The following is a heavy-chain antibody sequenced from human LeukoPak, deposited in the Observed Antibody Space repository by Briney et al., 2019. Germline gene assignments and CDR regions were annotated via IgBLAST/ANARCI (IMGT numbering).Heavy chain of an antibody. J-gene: IGHJ5*02. CDR2: ISYDESKI. D-gene: IGHD3-22*01. V-gene: IGHV3-30*18. Sequence: PGGSLRLSCAASGFTFSTYGMHWVRQAPGKGLEWVAVISYDESKIYYADSVKGRFTISRDNSKNTLYLQMNSLRAEDTAVYYCAKAITMIVVSNWFDPWGQGTLVTVSS. CDR1: GFTFSTYG. CDR3: AKAITMIVVSNWFDP.